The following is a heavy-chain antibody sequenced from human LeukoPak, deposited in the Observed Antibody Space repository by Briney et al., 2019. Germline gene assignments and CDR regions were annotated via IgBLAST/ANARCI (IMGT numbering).Heavy chain of an antibody. CDR2: ISWNSGSI. D-gene: IGHD1-26*01. V-gene: IGHV3-9*01. CDR3: AKVVGAHFDL. Sequence: GGSLRLSCAASGFTFSSYAMHWVRQAPGKGLEWVSGISWNSGSIGYADSVKGRFTISRDNAKNSLYLQMNSLRAEDTALYYCAKVVGAHFDLWGRGTLVTVSS. CDR1: GFTFSSYA. J-gene: IGHJ2*01.